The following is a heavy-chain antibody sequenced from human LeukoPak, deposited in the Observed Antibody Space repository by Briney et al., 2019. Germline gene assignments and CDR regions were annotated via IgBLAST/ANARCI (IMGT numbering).Heavy chain of an antibody. J-gene: IGHJ5*02. D-gene: IGHD2-2*02. CDR1: GYTFTAYY. CDR2: ITPNSGGT. CDR3: ARGFRLSAIEDCFDP. V-gene: IGHV1-2*02. Sequence: ASVKVSCKASGYTFTAYYMHWVRLAPGQGLEWMGWITPNSGGTKYAQRFQGRVTMIRDTSISTAYMELSGLTSDDTAVYYCARGFRLSAIEDCFDPWGQGTLVTVSS.